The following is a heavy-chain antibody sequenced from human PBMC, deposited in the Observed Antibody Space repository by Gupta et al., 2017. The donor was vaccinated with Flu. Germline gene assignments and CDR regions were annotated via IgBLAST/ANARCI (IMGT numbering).Heavy chain of an antibody. V-gene: IGHV3-21*01. J-gene: IGHJ4*02. CDR2: ISSSSSYS. D-gene: IGHD3-22*01. Sequence: RQAPGKGLEWFSSISSSSSYSYYADSVKGRFTISRDNAKNSLYLQMNSLSAEDTAVYYCARVIDSSAYYPDYWGQGTLVTFSS. CDR3: ARVIDSSAYYPDY.